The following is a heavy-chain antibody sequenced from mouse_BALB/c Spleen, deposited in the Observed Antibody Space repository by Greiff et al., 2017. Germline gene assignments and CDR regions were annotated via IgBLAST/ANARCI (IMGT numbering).Heavy chain of an antibody. J-gene: IGHJ1*01. CDR2: IYPSDSYT. V-gene: IGHV1-69*02. Sequence: QVQLQQPGAELVRPGASVKLSCKASGYTFTSYWINWVKQRPGQGLEWIGNIYPSDSYTNYNQKLKDKATLTVDKSSSTAYMQLSSPTSEDSAVYYCTREGFYYYGSSSYFDVWGAGTTVTVSS. CDR1: GYTFTSYW. CDR3: TREGFYYYGSSSYFDV. D-gene: IGHD1-1*01.